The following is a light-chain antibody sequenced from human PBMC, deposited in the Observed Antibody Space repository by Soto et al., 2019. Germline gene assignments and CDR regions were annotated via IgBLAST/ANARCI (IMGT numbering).Light chain of an antibody. J-gene: IGKJ3*01. CDR3: QKCNSPPPFT. CDR1: QDISNY. Sequence: DIQMTQSPSSLSASVGDRVTITCRASQDISNYLAWYQQRPGEVPKLLIYAASTLHSGVPSRFSGSGSGTDFTLTISSLPPEDAATYFCQKCNSPPPFTFGPGTKVDLK. V-gene: IGKV1-27*01. CDR2: AAS.